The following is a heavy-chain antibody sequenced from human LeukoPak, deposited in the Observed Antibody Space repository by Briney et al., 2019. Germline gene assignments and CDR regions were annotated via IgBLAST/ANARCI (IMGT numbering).Heavy chain of an antibody. CDR3: ASKAESSGWYLDAFDI. J-gene: IGHJ3*02. D-gene: IGHD6-19*01. V-gene: IGHV3-66*01. CDR2: IYSGGST. Sequence: LAGGSLRLSCAASGFTFSNAWMSWVRQAPGKGLEWVSVIYSGGSTYYADSVKGRFTISRDNSKNTLYLQMNSLRAEDTAVYYCASKAESSGWYLDAFDIWGQGTMVTVSS. CDR1: GFTFSNAW.